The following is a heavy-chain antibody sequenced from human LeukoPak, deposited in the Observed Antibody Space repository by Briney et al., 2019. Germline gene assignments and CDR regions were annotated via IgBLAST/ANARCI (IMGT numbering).Heavy chain of an antibody. D-gene: IGHD6-19*01. CDR3: ASELMYSSGWHYFDY. CDR2: INGGNGDT. CDR1: GYIFSRYA. J-gene: IGHJ4*02. V-gene: IGHV1-3*01. Sequence: ASVKVSCKASGYIFSRYAMHWVRQAPGQRPEWMGWINGGNGDTKYSQKFQGRVTITRDTSASTAYMELSSLRSEDTAVYYCASELMYSSGWHYFDYWGQGTLVTVSS.